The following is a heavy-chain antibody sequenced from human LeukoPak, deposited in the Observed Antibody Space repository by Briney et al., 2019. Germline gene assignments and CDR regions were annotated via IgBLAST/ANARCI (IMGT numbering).Heavy chain of an antibody. D-gene: IGHD3-10*01. V-gene: IGHV3-30*18. J-gene: IGHJ4*02. Sequence: GGSLRLSCAASGFTFSSYAMSWVRQAPGKGLEWVAVISYDGSNKYYADSVKGRFTISRDNSKNTLYLQMNSLRAEDTAVYYCAKGTMVRGAPYDYWGQGTLVTVSS. CDR2: ISYDGSNK. CDR3: AKGTMVRGAPYDY. CDR1: GFTFSSYA.